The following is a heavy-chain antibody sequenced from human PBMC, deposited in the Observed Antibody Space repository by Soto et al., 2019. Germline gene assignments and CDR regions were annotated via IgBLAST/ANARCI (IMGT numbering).Heavy chain of an antibody. J-gene: IGHJ5*02. CDR1: GFTFSSYS. CDR2: ISYDGSSK. V-gene: IGHV3-30-3*01. Sequence: PVGSLRLSCAASGFTFSSYSMHWVRQAPGKGLEWVALISYDGSSKYYADSVKGRFTISRDNSKNTLYLRINSLRAEDTAVYYCARGPSTSTYNWFDPWGQGTLVTVSS. CDR3: ARGPSTSTYNWFDP. D-gene: IGHD2-2*01.